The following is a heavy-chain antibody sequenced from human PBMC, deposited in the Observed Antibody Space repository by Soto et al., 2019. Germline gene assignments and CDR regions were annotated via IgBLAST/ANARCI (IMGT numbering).Heavy chain of an antibody. Sequence: SVKVSCKASGGTFSSYAISWVRQAPGQGLEWMGGIIPIFGTANYAQKFQGRVTITADESTSTAYMELSSLRSEDTAVYYCARVRNKVDLISLDYWGQGTLVTVSS. V-gene: IGHV1-69*13. CDR1: GGTFSSYA. CDR3: ARVRNKVDLISLDY. CDR2: IIPIFGTA. J-gene: IGHJ4*02. D-gene: IGHD4-4*01.